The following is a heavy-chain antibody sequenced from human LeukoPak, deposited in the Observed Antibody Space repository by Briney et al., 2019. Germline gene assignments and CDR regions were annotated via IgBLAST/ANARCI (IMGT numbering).Heavy chain of an antibody. D-gene: IGHD3-3*01. CDR1: GYTLTELS. V-gene: IGHV1-24*01. Sequence: ASVKLSCKVSGYTLTELSMHWVRQAPGKGLEWLGGFDPEDGDTIYAQNFQGRVTMTEDTSTDTAYMELSSLRSEDTAVYYCATATGNYDFWSGHNRYWYFDLWGRGPLVTVPS. CDR3: ATATGNYDFWSGHNRYWYFDL. J-gene: IGHJ2*01. CDR2: FDPEDGDT.